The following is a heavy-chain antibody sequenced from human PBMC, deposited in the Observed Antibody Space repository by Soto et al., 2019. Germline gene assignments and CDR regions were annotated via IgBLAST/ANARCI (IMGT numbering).Heavy chain of an antibody. Sequence: PSETLSLTCAVSGGSISSSNWWSWVRQPPGKGLEWIGRIYNGGIPLIHPSLESRVALSLDTSKNQFSLTLSSVTAADTAIYYCASQDYDKSVYYFDYWGRGTLVTVSS. CDR1: GGSISSSNW. J-gene: IGHJ4*02. CDR3: ASQDYDKSVYYFDY. V-gene: IGHV4-4*02. CDR2: IYNGGIP. D-gene: IGHD3-22*01.